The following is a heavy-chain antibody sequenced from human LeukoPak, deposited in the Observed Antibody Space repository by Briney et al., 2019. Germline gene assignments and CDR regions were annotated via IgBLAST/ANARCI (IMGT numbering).Heavy chain of an antibody. CDR3: AGRELAAREHYYYYYYMDV. CDR2: FDPEDGET. V-gene: IGHV1-24*01. J-gene: IGHJ6*03. Sequence: ASVKVSCKVSGYTLTELSMHWVRQAPGKGLEWMGGFDPEDGETIYAQKFQGRVTMTEDTSTDTAYMELSSLRSEDTAVYYCAGRELAAREHYYYYYYMDVWGKGTTVTVSS. D-gene: IGHD6-6*01. CDR1: GYTLTELS.